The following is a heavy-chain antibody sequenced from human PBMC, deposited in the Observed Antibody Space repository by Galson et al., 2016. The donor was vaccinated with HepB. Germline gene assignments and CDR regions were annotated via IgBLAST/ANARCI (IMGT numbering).Heavy chain of an antibody. Sequence: SVKVSCKASGGTFNTYVYSWVRQAPGQGLEWMGGVTPTLGTTNYAQNFQGRVTITADEYSSTVLLDLSSLGSDDTAVYYCARDLFQYHPRRDGYIFAYWGQGTLVIVSS. CDR2: VTPTLGTT. D-gene: IGHD5-24*01. CDR1: GGTFNTYV. CDR3: ARDLFQYHPRRDGYIFAY. J-gene: IGHJ4*02. V-gene: IGHV1-69*13.